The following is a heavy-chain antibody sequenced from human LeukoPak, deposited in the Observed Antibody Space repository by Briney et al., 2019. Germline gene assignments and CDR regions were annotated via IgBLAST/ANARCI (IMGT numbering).Heavy chain of an antibody. V-gene: IGHV3-74*01. CDR3: ARADSSSSSRPPYDY. Sequence: GGSLRLSCAASGFTFSSYWMHWVRQGPGKGLVWVSRINSDGSSTSYADSVKGRFTISRDNAKNTLYLQMNSLRAEDTAAYYCARADSSSSSRPPYDYWGQGTLVTVSS. D-gene: IGHD6-6*01. CDR2: INSDGSST. J-gene: IGHJ4*02. CDR1: GFTFSSYW.